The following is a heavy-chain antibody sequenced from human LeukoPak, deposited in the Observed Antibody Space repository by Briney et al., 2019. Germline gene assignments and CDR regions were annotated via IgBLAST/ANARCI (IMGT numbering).Heavy chain of an antibody. CDR3: ATYRGGGGGVGY. CDR1: GASTAGYY. J-gene: IGHJ4*02. CDR2: LGNP. Sequence: SETLSLTCAVSGASTAGYYWSWLRHPPGKGLEWIGYLGNPNYNPSLKSRVIISGDMSKNHFSLKLNSVTTAGTAVYYCATYRGGGGGVGYWGQGTLVTVSS. D-gene: IGHD6-19*01. V-gene: IGHV4-59*01.